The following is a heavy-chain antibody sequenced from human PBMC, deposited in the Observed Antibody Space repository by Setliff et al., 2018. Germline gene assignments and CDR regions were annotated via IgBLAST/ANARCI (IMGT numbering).Heavy chain of an antibody. D-gene: IGHD6-19*01. CDR1: GGSLSSGSDY. Sequence: PSETLSLTCSVSGGSLSSGSDYWTWIRQPAGKGLEWIGHIYTSGSTTYNPSLKSRVTISVDTSKNQFSLKLSSVTAADTAVYYCARAISGWYSAHYYYMDVWGKGTTVTVSS. CDR2: IYTSGST. CDR3: ARAISGWYSAHYYYMDV. J-gene: IGHJ6*03. V-gene: IGHV4-61*09.